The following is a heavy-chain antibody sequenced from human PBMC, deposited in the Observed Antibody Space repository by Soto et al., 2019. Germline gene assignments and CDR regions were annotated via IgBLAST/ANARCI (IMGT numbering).Heavy chain of an antibody. Sequence: DVQLVESGGGLVKPGGSLRLSCAASGFNFITFSMNWVRQAPGKGLEWVSSISVSSSSIYYAESVKGRFTVSRDNAKNSLYLQMTSLTAEDTALYYCVRDAYNRDAFDIWGQGTTVTVSS. CDR2: ISVSSSSI. CDR3: VRDAYNRDAFDI. D-gene: IGHD1-20*01. V-gene: IGHV3-21*01. J-gene: IGHJ3*02. CDR1: GFNFITFS.